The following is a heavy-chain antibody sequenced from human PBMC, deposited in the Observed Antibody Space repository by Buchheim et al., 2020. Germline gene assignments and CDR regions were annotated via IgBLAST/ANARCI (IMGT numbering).Heavy chain of an antibody. D-gene: IGHD6-13*01. Sequence: QITLKESGPTLVKPTQTLTLTCTFSGFSLSTSGVGVGWIRQPPGKALEWLALIYWDDDKRYSPSLKSRLTITKDTSKNQEVLTMTNMDPVDTATYYCAHIRGPIAAAPLFDYWGQGTL. CDR1: GFSLSTSGVG. J-gene: IGHJ4*02. CDR3: AHIRGPIAAAPLFDY. CDR2: IYWDDDK. V-gene: IGHV2-5*02.